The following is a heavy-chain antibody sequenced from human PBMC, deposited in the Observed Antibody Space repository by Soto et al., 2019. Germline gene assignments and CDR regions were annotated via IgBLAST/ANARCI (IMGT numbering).Heavy chain of an antibody. Sequence: QVRLQESGPGLVKPSQTLSLTCTVSGGSVSSGGFYWNWIRQHPGKGLEWIGYMYNDGRTEYNPSVKSRVSISVDTPKTQFSLKVMSVTVADTAVYYCTREAGYWGQGILVTVSS. D-gene: IGHD6-25*01. CDR3: TREAGY. CDR1: GGSVSSGGFY. CDR2: MYNDGRT. J-gene: IGHJ4*02. V-gene: IGHV4-31*03.